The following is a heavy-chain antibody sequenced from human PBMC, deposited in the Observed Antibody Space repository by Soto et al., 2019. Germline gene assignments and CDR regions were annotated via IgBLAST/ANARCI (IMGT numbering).Heavy chain of an antibody. J-gene: IGHJ4*02. CDR1: GGTFSSYA. V-gene: IGHV1-69*06. Sequence: QVQLVQSGAEVKKPGSSVKVSCKASGGTFSSYAISWVRQAPGQGLEWMGGIIPIFGTANYAQKFQGRVTITADNSTSTAYMELSSLRSEDTAVYYCARGPPYYYDSSGYAYYFDYWGQGTLVTVSS. CDR2: IIPIFGTA. CDR3: ARGPPYYYDSSGYAYYFDY. D-gene: IGHD3-22*01.